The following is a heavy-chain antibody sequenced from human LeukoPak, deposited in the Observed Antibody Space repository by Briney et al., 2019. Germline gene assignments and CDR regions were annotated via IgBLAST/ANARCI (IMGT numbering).Heavy chain of an antibody. V-gene: IGHV3-23*01. CDR1: GFTFSSYG. J-gene: IGHJ4*02. CDR3: AKQAHPGGWDTFDC. CDR2: ISGSGGST. Sequence: GRSLRLSCAASGFTFSSYGMHWVRQAPGKGLEWVSAISGSGGSTYYADSVRGRFTISRDNSKNTLYLQMNSLRAEDTAVYYCAKQAHPGGWDTFDCWGQGTLVTVSS. D-gene: IGHD3-16*01.